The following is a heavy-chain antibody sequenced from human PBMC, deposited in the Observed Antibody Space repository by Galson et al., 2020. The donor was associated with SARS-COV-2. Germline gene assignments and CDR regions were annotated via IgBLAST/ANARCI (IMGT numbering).Heavy chain of an antibody. J-gene: IGHJ6*02. V-gene: IGHV3-30*04. CDR1: GFTFSTYA. CDR2: ISFDARNK. Sequence: GGSLRLSCVASGFTFSTYAMHWVRQAPGKGLEWVAVISFDARNKCYADSVKGRFTISRDNSKNTLYLQMNSLRAEDTAVYYCARDLADYGMDVWGQGTTVTVSS. CDR3: ARDLADYGMDV.